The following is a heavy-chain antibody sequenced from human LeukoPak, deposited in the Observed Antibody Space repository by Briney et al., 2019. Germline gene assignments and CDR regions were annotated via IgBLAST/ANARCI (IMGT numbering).Heavy chain of an antibody. J-gene: IGHJ5*02. CDR1: GFTVSSDY. D-gene: IGHD1-26*01. V-gene: IGHV3-66*01. Sequence: GGSLRLSCAASGFTVSSDYMSWVRQAPGKGLEWVSVIYSGGSTYYADSVKGRFTISRDNTKNSLYLQMNSLRAEYTAVYYCARAGIVGATAPNWFDPWGQGTLVTVSS. CDR3: ARAGIVGATAPNWFDP. CDR2: IYSGGST.